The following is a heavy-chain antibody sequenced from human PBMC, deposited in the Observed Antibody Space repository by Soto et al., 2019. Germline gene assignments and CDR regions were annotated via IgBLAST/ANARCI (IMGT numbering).Heavy chain of an antibody. J-gene: IGHJ5*02. V-gene: IGHV4-4*07. CDR2: FYSTENT. Sequence: LSLTCTVSGVSITAYYWTWIRQPAGKGLEWIGHFYSTENTNYNPSLKSRVTMSVDTSKNQFSLKLRSVTAADTALYYCARNNFGSGTWFDPWGQGTLVTVSS. D-gene: IGHD3-10*01. CDR1: GVSITAYY. CDR3: ARNNFGSGTWFDP.